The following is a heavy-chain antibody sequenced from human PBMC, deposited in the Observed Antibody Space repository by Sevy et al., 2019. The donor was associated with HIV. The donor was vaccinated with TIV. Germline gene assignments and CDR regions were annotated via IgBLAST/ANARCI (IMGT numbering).Heavy chain of an antibody. Sequence: GGSLRLSCAASGFTFSYAWMNWVRQAPGKGPEWVGRIKTKTDGGTTDYAEPVKGRFTISRDDSENTLYLQMNSLKTEDTAVYYCITEDTPMIKVYWGQGTLVTVSS. CDR1: GFTFSYAW. D-gene: IGHD5-18*01. CDR2: IKTKTDGGTT. J-gene: IGHJ4*02. V-gene: IGHV3-15*01. CDR3: ITEDTPMIKVY.